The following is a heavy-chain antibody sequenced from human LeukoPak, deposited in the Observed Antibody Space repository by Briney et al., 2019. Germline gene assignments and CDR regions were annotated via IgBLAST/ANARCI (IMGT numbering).Heavy chain of an antibody. V-gene: IGHV3-11*01. CDR2: ISSCGSTI. CDR1: GFTFGDYY. Sequence: GGSLRLSCAASGFTFGDYYMSWIRQAPGKGLEWVSYISSCGSTIYYADSVKGRFTISRDNAKNSLYLQMNSLRAEDTAVYYCARDTYYYDSSGPDAFDIWGQGTMVTVSS. J-gene: IGHJ3*02. CDR3: ARDTYYYDSSGPDAFDI. D-gene: IGHD3-22*01.